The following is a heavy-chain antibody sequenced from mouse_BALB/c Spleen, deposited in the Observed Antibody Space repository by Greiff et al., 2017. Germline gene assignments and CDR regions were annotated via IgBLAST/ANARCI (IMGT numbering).Heavy chain of an antibody. CDR1: GFTFSSFG. V-gene: IGHV5-17*02. CDR3: AREVYYRYFDY. CDR2: ISSGSSTI. D-gene: IGHD2-14*01. Sequence: EVKLMESGGGLVQPGGSRKLSCAASGFTFSSFGMHWVRQAPEKGLEWVAYISSGSSTIYYADTVKGRFTISRDNPKNTLFLQMTSLRSEDTAMYYCAREVYYRYFDYWGQGTTLTVSS. J-gene: IGHJ2*01.